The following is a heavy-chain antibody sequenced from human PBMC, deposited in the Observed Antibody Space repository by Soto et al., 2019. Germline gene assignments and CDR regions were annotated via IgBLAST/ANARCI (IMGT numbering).Heavy chain of an antibody. D-gene: IGHD6-13*01. CDR3: ARGSSSWSQYYYYMDV. CDR2: MNPNSGNT. CDR1: GYTFTSYD. Sequence: EASVKVSCKSSGYTFTSYDINWVRQATGQGLEWMGWMNPNSGNTGYAQKFQGRVTMTRNTSISTAYMELSSLRSEDTAVYYCARGSSSWSQYYYYMDVWGKGTTVTVSS. J-gene: IGHJ6*03. V-gene: IGHV1-8*01.